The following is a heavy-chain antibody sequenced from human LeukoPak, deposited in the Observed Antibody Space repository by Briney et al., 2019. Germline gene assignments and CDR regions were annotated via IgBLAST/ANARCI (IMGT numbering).Heavy chain of an antibody. CDR2: VYHTGRT. CDR1: GGSLGVHY. V-gene: IGHV4-59*11. J-gene: IGHJ5*02. D-gene: IGHD2-2*01. CDR3: AMGHDQLLLHNWFDP. Sequence: SETLSLTCTLSGGSLGVHYWSWIRQPPGKQLEWIGYVYHTGRTNYNPSLRSRVTMSVDAPKHRISLDLTSVTAADTAVYSCAMGHDQLLLHNWFDPWGQGIPVIVSS.